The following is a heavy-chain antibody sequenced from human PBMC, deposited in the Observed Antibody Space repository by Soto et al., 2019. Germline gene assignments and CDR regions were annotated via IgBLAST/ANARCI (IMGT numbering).Heavy chain of an antibody. CDR3: ARESVVVAATDDAFDI. V-gene: IGHV3-7*01. CDR2: IKQDGSEK. J-gene: IGHJ3*02. D-gene: IGHD2-15*01. Sequence: SGGSLRLSCAASGFTFSSYAMSWVRQDPGKGLEWVANIKQDGSEKYYVDSVKGRFTISRDNAKNSLYLQMNSLRAEDTAVYYCARESVVVAATDDAFDIWGQGTMVTVSS. CDR1: GFTFSSYA.